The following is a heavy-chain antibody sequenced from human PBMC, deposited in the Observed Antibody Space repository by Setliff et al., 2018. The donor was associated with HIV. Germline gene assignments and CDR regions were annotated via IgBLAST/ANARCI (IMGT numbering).Heavy chain of an antibody. V-gene: IGHV1-3*01. J-gene: IGHJ4*01. CDR2: INVGKGDT. CDR1: GYTFSTYS. D-gene: IGHD3-3*02. Sequence: ASVKVSCKASGYTFSTYSLHWVRQAPGQSLEWMGWINVGKGDTKYSQAFQDRITITRDASANTAYMELSSLRSDDTAVYFCARGALLAVFDFDHWGHGTLVTVSS. CDR3: ARGALLAVFDFDH.